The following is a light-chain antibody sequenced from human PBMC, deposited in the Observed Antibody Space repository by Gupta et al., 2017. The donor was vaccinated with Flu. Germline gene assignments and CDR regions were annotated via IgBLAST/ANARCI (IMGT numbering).Light chain of an antibody. V-gene: IGLV2-23*01. CDR1: SSDVGSYDL. CDR3: CSNAGSNTWV. Sequence: QSALTHPAATAGPPGQSITISCTGTSSDVGSYDLVSWYQQYAGKAPNVLIYEDKERPSGPSSRFSGSKSGNSASLTISGLQDEDEDEYYCCSNAGSNTWVFGGGTKLTVL. J-gene: IGLJ3*02. CDR2: EDK.